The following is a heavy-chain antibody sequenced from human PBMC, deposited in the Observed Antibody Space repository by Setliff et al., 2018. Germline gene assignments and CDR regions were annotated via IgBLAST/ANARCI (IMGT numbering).Heavy chain of an antibody. D-gene: IGHD1-26*01. J-gene: IGHJ3*02. CDR1: GYTFTSYD. CDR3: ARWGENSGRPDWRAFDI. Sequence: ASVKVSCKASGYTFTSYDINWVRQATGQGLEWMGWMNPNSGNTGYAQKFQGRVTMTRNTSISTAYMDLSSLRFEDTAVYYCARWGENSGRPDWRAFDIWGQGTMVTVSS. V-gene: IGHV1-8*02. CDR2: MNPNSGNT.